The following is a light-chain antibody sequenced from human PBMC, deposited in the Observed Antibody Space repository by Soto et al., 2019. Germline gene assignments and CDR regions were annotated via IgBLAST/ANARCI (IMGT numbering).Light chain of an antibody. V-gene: IGKV1-9*01. CDR1: QGISSY. J-gene: IGKJ1*01. Sequence: IQLTQSPSSLSASVGDRVTITCRASQGISSYLAWYQQKPGKAPKLLIYAASTLQSGVPSRLSGSGSGTEFTLTISSLQPDDFATYYCQQYNSYSWTFGQGTKVDIK. CDR2: AAS. CDR3: QQYNSYSWT.